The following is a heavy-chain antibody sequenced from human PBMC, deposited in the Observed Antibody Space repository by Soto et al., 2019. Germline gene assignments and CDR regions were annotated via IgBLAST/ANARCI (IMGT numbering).Heavy chain of an antibody. CDR2: ISGSGGST. D-gene: IGHD6-19*01. Sequence: GSLRLSCAASGFTFSSYAMSWVRQAPGKGLEWVSAISGSGGSTYYADSVKGRFTISRDNSKNTLYLQMNSLRAEDTAVYYCAKEVAVAGTVYYYYGMDVWGQGTTVTVSS. J-gene: IGHJ6*02. CDR1: GFTFSSYA. V-gene: IGHV3-23*01. CDR3: AKEVAVAGTVYYYYGMDV.